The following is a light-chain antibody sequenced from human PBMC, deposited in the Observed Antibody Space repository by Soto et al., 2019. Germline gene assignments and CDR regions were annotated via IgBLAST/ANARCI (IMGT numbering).Light chain of an antibody. CDR2: AAS. Sequence: DIQLTQSPSFLSASIGDRVTITCRVSQGIGSYLAWYQRKPGKAPKLLIYAASTLQSGVPSRFSGSGSGTEFTLTISSLQPEDFATYYCQQFNSYVSLTFGGGTKVEIK. CDR1: QGIGSY. J-gene: IGKJ4*01. CDR3: QQFNSYVSLT. V-gene: IGKV1-9*01.